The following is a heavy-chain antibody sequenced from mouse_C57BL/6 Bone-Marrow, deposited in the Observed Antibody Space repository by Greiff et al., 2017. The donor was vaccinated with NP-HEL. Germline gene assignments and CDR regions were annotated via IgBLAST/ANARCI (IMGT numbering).Heavy chain of an antibody. CDR2: ISPSDSET. J-gene: IGHJ2*01. V-gene: IGHV1-61*01. D-gene: IGHD2-2*01. Sequence: QVQLQQPVSSLLRPGSSVKLSCKASGYTFTSYWMDWVKQRPGQGLEWIGNISPSDSETHYNQKFKDKATLTVDKSSSTAYMQLSSLTSEDSAVYYCARSGGRPYGYDRGNYFDYWGQGTTLTVSS. CDR1: GYTFTSYW. CDR3: ARSGGRPYGYDRGNYFDY.